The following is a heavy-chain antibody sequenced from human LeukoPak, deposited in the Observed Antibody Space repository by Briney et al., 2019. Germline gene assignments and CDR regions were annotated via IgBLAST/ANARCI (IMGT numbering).Heavy chain of an antibody. Sequence: ASVKVSFKASGYSFSTHWMHWVRQAPGQGLEWMGWISAYNGNTNYAQKLQGRVTMTTDTSTSTAYMELRSLRSDDTAVCYCARSKLGYCSSTSCYYSPGDPYYYYYMDVWGKGTTVTVSS. CDR2: ISAYNGNT. CDR3: ARSKLGYCSSTSCYYSPGDPYYYYYMDV. CDR1: GYSFSTHW. D-gene: IGHD2-2*01. V-gene: IGHV1-18*04. J-gene: IGHJ6*03.